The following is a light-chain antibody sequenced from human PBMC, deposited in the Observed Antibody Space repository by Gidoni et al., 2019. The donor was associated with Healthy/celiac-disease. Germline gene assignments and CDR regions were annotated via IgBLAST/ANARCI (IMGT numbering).Light chain of an antibody. CDR3: QQYGSSPGWT. Sequence: EIVLTQSPGTLSLSPGERSTLSCRASQSVSSSYLACYQQKPGQAPRLLIYGASSRATGIPDRFSGSGSGTDFTLTISRLEPEDFAVYYCQQYGSSPGWTFGQGTKVEIK. CDR2: GAS. V-gene: IGKV3-20*01. CDR1: QSVSSSY. J-gene: IGKJ1*01.